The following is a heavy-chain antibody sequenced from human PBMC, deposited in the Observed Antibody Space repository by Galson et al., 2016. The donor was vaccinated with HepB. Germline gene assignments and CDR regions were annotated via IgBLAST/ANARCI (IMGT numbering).Heavy chain of an antibody. J-gene: IGHJ4*02. CDR2: IYTSGST. Sequence: TLSLTCTVSGGSISSGNYYWSWIRQPAGKGLEWIERIYTSGSTNYNPSLKSRVTMSVDTSKNQFSLNLSSVTAADTAVYYCARAGGSGSPSYYFDYWGRGTLVTVSS. CDR1: GGSISSGNYY. D-gene: IGHD3-10*01. CDR3: ARAGGSGSPSYYFDY. V-gene: IGHV4-61*02.